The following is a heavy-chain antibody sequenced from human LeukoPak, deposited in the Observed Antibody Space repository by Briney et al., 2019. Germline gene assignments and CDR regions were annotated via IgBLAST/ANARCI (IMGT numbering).Heavy chain of an antibody. D-gene: IGHD5-18*01. CDR2: MLSDESNK. V-gene: IGHV3-30*02. J-gene: IGHJ4*02. CDR1: GFTFSTYN. CDR3: AKDSGYSYGHGLDY. Sequence: GGSLRLSCAASGFTFSTYNMHWVRQAPGKGLEWVALMLSDESNKYHADSVKGRFTISRDNSKNALFLQMNGLRDEDTAVYYCAKDSGYSYGHGLDYWGQGTLVTVSS.